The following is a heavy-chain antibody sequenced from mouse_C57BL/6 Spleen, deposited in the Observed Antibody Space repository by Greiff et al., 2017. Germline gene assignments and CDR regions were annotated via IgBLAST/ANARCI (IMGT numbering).Heavy chain of an antibody. CDR1: GYAFTNYL. CDR2: INPGSGGT. Sequence: VQLKQSGAELVRPGTSVKVSCKASGYAFTNYLIEWVKQRPGQGLEWIGVINPGSGGTNYNEKFKGKATLTADKSSSTAYMQLSSLTSDDSAVYFCARDWDGFAYWGQGTLVTVSA. V-gene: IGHV1-54*01. CDR3: ARDWDGFAY. J-gene: IGHJ3*01. D-gene: IGHD4-1*01.